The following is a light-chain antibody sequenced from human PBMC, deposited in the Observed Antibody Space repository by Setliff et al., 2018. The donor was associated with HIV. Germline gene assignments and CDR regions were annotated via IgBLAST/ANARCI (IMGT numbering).Light chain of an antibody. V-gene: IGLV2-14*01. CDR2: EVI. J-gene: IGLJ1*01. CDR3: SSFTSSGTYV. Sequence: QSVLTQPASVSGSPGQSITISCTGASSDVGGYNYVSWYQQHPGKAPKLMIYEVINRPSGVSNRFSASKSGNTASLTISGLQAEDEADYYCSSFTSSGTYVVGTGTK. CDR1: SSDVGGYNY.